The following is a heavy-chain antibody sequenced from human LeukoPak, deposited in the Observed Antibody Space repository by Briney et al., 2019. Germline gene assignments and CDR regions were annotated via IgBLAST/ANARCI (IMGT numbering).Heavy chain of an antibody. J-gene: IGHJ4*02. CDR3: ARDREGSSGWYAPDY. V-gene: IGHV1-46*01. CDR2: INPSGGST. CDR1: GYTFTGYY. Sequence: ASVKVSCKASGYTFTGYYLHWVRQAPAQGLEWMGLINPSGGSTTYAQKLQGSVTMTTDTSTGTFYMELSSLRSQDTAVYYCARDREGSSGWYAPDYWGQGTLVTVSS. D-gene: IGHD6-19*01.